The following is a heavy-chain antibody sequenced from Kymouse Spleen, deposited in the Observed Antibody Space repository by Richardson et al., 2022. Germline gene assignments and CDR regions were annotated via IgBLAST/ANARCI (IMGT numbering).Heavy chain of an antibody. J-gene: IGHJ3*02. Sequence: QVQLQESGPGLVKPSQTLSLTCTVSGGSISSGGYYWSWIRQHPGKGLEWIGYIYYSGSTYYNPSLKSRVTISVDTSKNQFSLKLSSVTAADTAVYYCARHDILTGLDAFDIWGQGTMVTVSS. D-gene: IGHD3-9*01. CDR1: GGSISSGGYY. V-gene: IGHV4-31*03. CDR3: ARHDILTGLDAFDI. CDR2: IYYSGST.